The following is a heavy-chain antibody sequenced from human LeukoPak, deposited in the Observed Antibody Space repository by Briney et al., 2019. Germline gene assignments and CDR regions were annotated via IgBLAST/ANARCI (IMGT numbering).Heavy chain of an antibody. CDR1: GVSISNYY. Sequence: PWETLSLTCTVSGVSISNYYWSWIRQPAGKGLEWIGRINTSGSTNCNTSLKSRVTMSVDTSKNQFSLKLTSVTAADTAVYYCAREIATSGGNSRALDYWGQGTLFTASS. J-gene: IGHJ4*02. CDR2: INTSGST. CDR3: AREIATSGGNSRALDY. V-gene: IGHV4-4*07. D-gene: IGHD4-23*01.